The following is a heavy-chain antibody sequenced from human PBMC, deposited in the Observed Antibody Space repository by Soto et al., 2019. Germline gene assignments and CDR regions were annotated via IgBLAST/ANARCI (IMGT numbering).Heavy chain of an antibody. CDR2: IYYSGST. Sequence: SETLSLTCTVSGGSISSSSYYWGWIRQPPGKGLEWIGSIYYSGSTYYNPSLKSRVTISVDTSKNQFSLKLSSVTAADTAVYYCATIETWRDIVVVVAAHDAFDIWGQGTMVTVSS. CDR3: ATIETWRDIVVVVAAHDAFDI. V-gene: IGHV4-39*01. CDR1: GGSISSSSYY. D-gene: IGHD2-15*01. J-gene: IGHJ3*02.